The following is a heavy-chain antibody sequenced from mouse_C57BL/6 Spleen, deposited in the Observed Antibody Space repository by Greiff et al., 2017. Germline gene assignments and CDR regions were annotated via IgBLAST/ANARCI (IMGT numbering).Heavy chain of an antibody. CDR3: ARGVVEGYFDV. J-gene: IGHJ1*03. CDR1: GYSITSGYY. V-gene: IGHV3-6*01. CDR2: ISYDGSN. Sequence: ESGPGLVKPSQSLSLTCSVTGYSITSGYYWNWIRQFPGNKLEWMGYISYDGSNNYNPSLKNRISITRDTSKNQFFLKLNSVTTEDTATYYCARGVVEGYFDVWGTGTTVTVSS. D-gene: IGHD1-1*01.